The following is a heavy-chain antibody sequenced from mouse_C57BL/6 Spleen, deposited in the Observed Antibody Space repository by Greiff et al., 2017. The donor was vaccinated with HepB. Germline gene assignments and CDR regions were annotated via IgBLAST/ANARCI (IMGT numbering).Heavy chain of an antibody. V-gene: IGHV1-20*01. J-gene: IGHJ1*03. D-gene: IGHD1-1*01. CDR2: INPYNGDT. Sequence: EVKLMESGPELVKPGDSVKISCKASGYSFTGYFMNWVMQSHGKSLEWIGRINPYNGDTFYNQKFKGKATLTVDKSSSTAHMELRSLTSEDSAVYYCARSVYYGSSYPSSYWYFDVWGTGTTVTVSS. CDR3: ARSVYYGSSYPSSYWYFDV. CDR1: GYSFTGYF.